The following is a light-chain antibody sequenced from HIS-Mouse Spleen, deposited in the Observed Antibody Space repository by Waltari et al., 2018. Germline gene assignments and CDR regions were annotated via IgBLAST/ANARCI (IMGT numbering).Light chain of an antibody. CDR1: QSVLYSSNNKNY. Sequence: DIVMTQSPDSLAVSLGERATINCKSSQSVLYSSNNKNYLAWYQQKPGQPPMLLIYWASTRESGVPDRFSGSGSGTDFTISSLQAEDVAVYYCQQYYSTPLTFGGGTKVEIK. J-gene: IGKJ4*01. CDR2: WAS. V-gene: IGKV4-1*01. CDR3: QQYYSTPLT.